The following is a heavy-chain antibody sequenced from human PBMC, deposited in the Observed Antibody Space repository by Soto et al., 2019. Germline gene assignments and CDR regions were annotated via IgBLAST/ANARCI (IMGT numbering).Heavy chain of an antibody. CDR2: IHPSGGST. Sequence: QVQLVQSGAEVKKPGASVKVSCKASGYTFTSYYMQWVRQAPGQGLEWMGIIHPSGGSTSYTQRFQGRVTMTRDTSTSTVYMELSSLRSEDTAVYYCARGSTVTTNYYYYYMDVWGKGTTVTVSS. CDR1: GYTFTSYY. J-gene: IGHJ6*03. D-gene: IGHD4-17*01. V-gene: IGHV1-46*03. CDR3: ARGSTVTTNYYYYYMDV.